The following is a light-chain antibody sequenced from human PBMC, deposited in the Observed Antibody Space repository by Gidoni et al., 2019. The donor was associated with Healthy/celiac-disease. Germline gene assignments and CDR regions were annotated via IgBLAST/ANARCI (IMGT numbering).Light chain of an antibody. CDR2: YDS. J-gene: IGLJ2*01. Sequence: SYVLTQPPSVSVAPGKTARITCGGNNIGSKSVHWYQQKPGQAPVLFIYYDSDRPSGIPERFSGSNSGNTATLTISRVEAGDEADYYCQVWDSSSDPYVVFGGGTKLTVL. CDR1: NIGSKS. V-gene: IGLV3-21*04. CDR3: QVWDSSSDPYVV.